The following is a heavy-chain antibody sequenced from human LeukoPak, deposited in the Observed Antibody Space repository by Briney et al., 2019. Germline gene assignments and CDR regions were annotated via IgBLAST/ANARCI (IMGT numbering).Heavy chain of an antibody. CDR1: GGTFSRYT. CDR2: INPILGIA. J-gene: IGHJ6*02. CDR3: AREAEDGMDV. V-gene: IGHV1-69*04. Sequence: SVKVSCKASGGTFSRYTISWVRQAPGQGLEWMGRINPILGIANYAQKFQGRVKITADKFTSTAYMELSSLRSEDTAVYYCAREAEDGMDVWGQGTTVTVSS.